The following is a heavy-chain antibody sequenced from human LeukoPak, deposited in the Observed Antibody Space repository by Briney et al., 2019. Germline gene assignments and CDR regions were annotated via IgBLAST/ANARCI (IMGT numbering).Heavy chain of an antibody. CDR2: IYTSGST. V-gene: IGHV4-4*07. CDR3: ARDEPTGYHIAAAEEDAFDI. J-gene: IGHJ3*02. Sequence: PSETLSLTCTVSGGSISSYYWSWIRQPAGKGLEWIGRIYTSGSTNYNPSLKSRVTMSVDTSKNQFSLKLSSVTAADTAVYYCARDEPTGYHIAAAEEDAFDIWGQGTMVTVSS. D-gene: IGHD6-13*01. CDR1: GGSISSYY.